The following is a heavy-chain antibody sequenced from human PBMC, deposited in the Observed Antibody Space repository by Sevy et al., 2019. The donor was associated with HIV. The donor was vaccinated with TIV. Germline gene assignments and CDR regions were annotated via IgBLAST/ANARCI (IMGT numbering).Heavy chain of an antibody. CDR2: IIPMYNTP. Sequence: ASVKVSCKASGATFSSDVISWVRQVPGQGLEWMGGIIPMYNTPSYAQNFQGRVTITADGSTSTVYMDLSSLRPEDTAIYYCARGVTVAGSYFDYWGQGTLVTVSS. J-gene: IGHJ4*02. CDR3: ARGVTVAGSYFDY. CDR1: GATFSSDV. D-gene: IGHD6-19*01. V-gene: IGHV1-69*13.